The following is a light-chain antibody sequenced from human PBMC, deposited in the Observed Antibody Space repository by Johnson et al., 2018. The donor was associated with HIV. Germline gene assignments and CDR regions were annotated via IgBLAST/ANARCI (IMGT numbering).Light chain of an antibody. V-gene: IGLV1-51*01. CDR3: GTWDSSLSAVV. J-gene: IGLJ1*01. CDR1: SSNIGNNY. CDR2: DNN. Sequence: QSVLTQPPSVSAAPGQKVTISCSGSSSNIGNNYVSWYQQLPGTAPKLLIYDNNKRPSGIPDRFSGSKSGTSATLGITGLQTGDEADYYCGTWDSSLSAVVFATGTKVTVL.